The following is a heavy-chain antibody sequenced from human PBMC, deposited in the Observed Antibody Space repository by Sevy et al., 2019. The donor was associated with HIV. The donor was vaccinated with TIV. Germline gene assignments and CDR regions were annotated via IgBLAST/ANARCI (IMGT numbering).Heavy chain of an antibody. J-gene: IGHJ4*02. CDR1: GFTFGDYR. V-gene: IGHV3-7*01. CDR2: IKEDGSET. CDR3: AKGVDS. D-gene: IGHD6-13*01. Sequence: GGSLRLSCTASGFTFGDYRMNWVRQAPGKGLEWVGNIKEDGSETYYVDSVKGRFTISRDNAKNSLYLQMNSLRAEDTAVYYCAKGVDSWGQGTLVTVSS.